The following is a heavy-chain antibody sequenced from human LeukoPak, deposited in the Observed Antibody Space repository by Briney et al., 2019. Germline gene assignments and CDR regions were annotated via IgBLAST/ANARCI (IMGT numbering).Heavy chain of an antibody. CDR3: ARSRGAARPEAAVFIDY. V-gene: IGHV1-2*02. D-gene: IGHD6-6*01. CDR1: GYTFTGYY. Sequence: ASVKVSCKASGYTFTGYYMHWVRQAPGQGLEWMGWINPNSGGTNYAQKFQGRVTMTRDTSISTAYMELSRLRSDDTAVYYCARSRGAARPEAAVFIDYWGQGTLVTVSS. CDR2: INPNSGGT. J-gene: IGHJ4*02.